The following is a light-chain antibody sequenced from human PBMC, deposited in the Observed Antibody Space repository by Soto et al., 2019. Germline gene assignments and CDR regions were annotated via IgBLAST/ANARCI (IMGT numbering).Light chain of an antibody. V-gene: IGKV3D-15*01. J-gene: IGKJ5*01. Sequence: EIVLTQSPGTLSLSPGERATLSCRASQSVSSYLAWYQQKPGQAPRLLIYGASSRATGIPDRFSGSGSGTEFTLTISSLQSEDFAVYYCQQYNNLITFGQGTRLEIK. CDR2: GAS. CDR3: QQYNNLIT. CDR1: QSVSSY.